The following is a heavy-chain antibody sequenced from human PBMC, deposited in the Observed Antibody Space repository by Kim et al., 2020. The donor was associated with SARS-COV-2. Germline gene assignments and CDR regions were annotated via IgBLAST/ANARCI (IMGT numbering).Heavy chain of an antibody. Sequence: ASVKVSCKASGYTVTKFAVNWVRQAPGQGLEWMGWINTNNGNPTFAQGFSGQYVFSLDTSVSTAYLQISSLKAEDTAVYYCARGAAAACGIDVWGRGTTVTVSS. D-gene: IGHD6-25*01. CDR1: GYTVTKFA. J-gene: IGHJ6*02. V-gene: IGHV7-4-1*02. CDR2: INTNNGNP. CDR3: ARGAAAACGIDV.